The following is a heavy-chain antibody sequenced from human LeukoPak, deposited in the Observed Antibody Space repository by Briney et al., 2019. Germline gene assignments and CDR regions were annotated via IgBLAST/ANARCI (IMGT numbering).Heavy chain of an antibody. J-gene: IGHJ4*02. CDR3: AKDQWLVLDY. Sequence: GGSLRLSCAASGFTFSSYGMHWVRQAPGKGLEWVAFIRYDGSNNYYADSVKGRFTISRDNSKNTLYLQMNSLRAEDTAVYSCAKDQWLVLDYWGQGTLVTVSS. CDR2: IRYDGSNN. V-gene: IGHV3-30*02. D-gene: IGHD6-19*01. CDR1: GFTFSSYG.